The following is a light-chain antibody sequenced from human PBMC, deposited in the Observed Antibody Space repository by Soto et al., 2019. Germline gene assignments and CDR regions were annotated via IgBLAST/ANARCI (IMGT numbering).Light chain of an antibody. CDR3: HQANSFPPT. CDR1: QGISSW. J-gene: IGKJ4*01. Sequence: DIQMTQSPSSVSASVGDRDTITCRASQGISSWLAWYQQTPGKAPKLLIYAASRLQSGIPSRFSGSGYGTDFTLTISGLQLEDFATYYCHQANSFPPTFGGGTKVGI. V-gene: IGKV1-12*01. CDR2: AAS.